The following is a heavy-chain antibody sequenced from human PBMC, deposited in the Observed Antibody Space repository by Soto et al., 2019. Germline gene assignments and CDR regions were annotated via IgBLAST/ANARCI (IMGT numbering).Heavy chain of an antibody. D-gene: IGHD3-3*01. CDR2: IKQDGSEK. J-gene: IGHJ6*02. CDR1: GFTFSSYW. V-gene: IGHV3-7*01. Sequence: GGSLRLSCAASGFTFSSYWMSWVRQAPGKGLEWVANIKQDGSEKYYVDSVKGRFTISRDNAKNSLYLQMNSLRAEDTAVYYCARYDFWSGYSPRAYYYYYGMDVWGQGTTVTVSS. CDR3: ARYDFWSGYSPRAYYYYYGMDV.